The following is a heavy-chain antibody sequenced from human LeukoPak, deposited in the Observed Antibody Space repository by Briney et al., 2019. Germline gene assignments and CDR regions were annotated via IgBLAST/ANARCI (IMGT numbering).Heavy chain of an antibody. CDR2: ISGSGSST. Sequence: GGSLRLSCAASGYTFSSYAMSWVRQAPGKGLEWVSAISGSGSSTYYADSVKGRFTISRDNSKNTLYLQMNSLRAEDTAVYYCAKDLRSGGSCYSHWGQGTLVTVSS. CDR1: GYTFSSYA. D-gene: IGHD2-15*01. J-gene: IGHJ4*02. V-gene: IGHV3-23*01. CDR3: AKDLRSGGSCYSH.